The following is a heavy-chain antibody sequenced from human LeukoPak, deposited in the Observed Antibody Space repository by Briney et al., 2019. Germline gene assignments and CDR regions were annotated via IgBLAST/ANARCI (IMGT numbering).Heavy chain of an antibody. J-gene: IGHJ5*01. CDR2: INTNTGNP. CDR1: GYTFTGYY. Sequence: GASVKVSCKASGYTFTGYYMHWVRQAPGQGLEWMGWINTNTGNPTYAQGFTGRFVFSLDTSVSTAYLQISSLKAEDTAVYYCARKGYYYDSSGYYSDSWGQGTLVTVSS. V-gene: IGHV7-4-1*02. CDR3: ARKGYYYDSSGYYSDS. D-gene: IGHD3-22*01.